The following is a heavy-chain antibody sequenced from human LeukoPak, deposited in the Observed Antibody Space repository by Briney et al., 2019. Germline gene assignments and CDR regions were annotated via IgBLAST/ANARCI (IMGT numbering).Heavy chain of an antibody. CDR3: ARGVAEAGIGGRAFDI. J-gene: IGHJ3*02. D-gene: IGHD6-19*01. V-gene: IGHV5-51*01. CDR1: GYSFTTYW. Sequence: GESLKISCKASGYSFTTYWIAWVRQMPGKGLEWMGIIYPGDSDARYSPSFQGQVAISADKSSSTTYLLWSSLKASDTAVYCCARGVAEAGIGGRAFDIWGQGTRVTVSS. CDR2: IYPGDSDA.